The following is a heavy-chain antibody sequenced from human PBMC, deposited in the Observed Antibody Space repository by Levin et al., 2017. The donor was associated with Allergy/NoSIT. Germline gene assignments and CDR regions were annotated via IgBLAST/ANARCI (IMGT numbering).Heavy chain of an antibody. V-gene: IGHV4-59*01. CDR1: GASISSYY. CDR2: THYSVNS. Sequence: SETLSLTCTVSGASISSYYWSWIRQPPGKGLEWIGYTHYSVNSNYNPSLKSRVTMSVDTSNNQFSLTLSSVSAADTAVYYCARDPGIAVGGYYYYYGMDVWGQGTTVTVSS. CDR3: ARDPGIAVGGYYYYYGMDV. J-gene: IGHJ6*02. D-gene: IGHD6-19*01.